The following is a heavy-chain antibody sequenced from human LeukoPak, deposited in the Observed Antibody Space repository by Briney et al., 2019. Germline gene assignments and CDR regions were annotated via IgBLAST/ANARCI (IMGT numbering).Heavy chain of an antibody. D-gene: IGHD1-1*01. CDR1: GGSFSGYY. CDR3: PGPNVASGYYFDY. V-gene: IGHV4-34*01. CDR2: INHSGST. J-gene: IGHJ4*02. Sequence: SETLSLTCAVYGGSFSGYYWSWIRQPPGKGLEWIGEINHSGSTNYNPSLKSRVTISVDTSKNQFSLKLSSVTAADTAVYYCPGPNVASGYYFDYWGQGTLVTVSS.